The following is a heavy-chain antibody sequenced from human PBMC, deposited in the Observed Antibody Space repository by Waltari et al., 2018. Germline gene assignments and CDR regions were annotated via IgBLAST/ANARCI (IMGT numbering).Heavy chain of an antibody. J-gene: IGHJ4*02. Sequence: EVQLVQSGAEVKKPGVTVKISCKDSGYTFTDYYMHWVQQAPGKGLEWMGQVDPGEGDTIYASNIHRVVIITADTTTDTSYMELSSLRSEDTAEYCCATDVGSTTYFDYWGQGTLVTVSS. CDR2: VDPGEGDT. CDR3: ATDVGSTTYFDY. D-gene: IGHD1-26*01. V-gene: IGHV1-69-2*01. CDR1: GYTFTDYY.